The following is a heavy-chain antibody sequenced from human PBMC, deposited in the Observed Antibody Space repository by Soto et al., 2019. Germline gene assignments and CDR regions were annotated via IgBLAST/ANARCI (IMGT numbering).Heavy chain of an antibody. CDR2: IYYSGST. CDR3: AREGGDGVDY. Sequence: QVQLRESGPGLVWPSQTLSLTCTVSGGSISSGSYSWSWIRQHPGKGLEWIGYIYYSGSTYNNPSLMSRVTISLDTSKNQFSLYLSSVTAADTAVYYCAREGGDGVDYWGQGTLVTVSS. CDR1: GGSISSGSYS. J-gene: IGHJ4*02. V-gene: IGHV4-31*03. D-gene: IGHD3-16*01.